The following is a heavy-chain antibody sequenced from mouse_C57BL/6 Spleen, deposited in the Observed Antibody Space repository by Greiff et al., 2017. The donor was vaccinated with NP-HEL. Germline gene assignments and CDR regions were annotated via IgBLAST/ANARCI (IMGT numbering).Heavy chain of an antibody. J-gene: IGHJ1*03. Sequence: EVQGVESGGDLVKPGGSLKLSCAASGFTFSSYGMSWVRQTPDKRLEWVATISSGGSYTYYPDSVKGRFTISRDNAKNTLYLQMSSLKSEDTAMYYCARITTVVAPYWYFDVWGTGTTVTVSS. V-gene: IGHV5-6*01. CDR2: ISSGGSYT. D-gene: IGHD1-1*01. CDR1: GFTFSSYG. CDR3: ARITTVVAPYWYFDV.